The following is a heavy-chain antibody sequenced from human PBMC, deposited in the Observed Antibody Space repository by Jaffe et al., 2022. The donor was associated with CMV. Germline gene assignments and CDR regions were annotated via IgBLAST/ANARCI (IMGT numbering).Heavy chain of an antibody. J-gene: IGHJ3*02. V-gene: IGHV5-51*01. Sequence: EVQLVQSGAEVKKPGESLKISCKGSGYSFTSYWIGWVRQMPGKGLEWMGIIYPGDSDTRYSPSFQGQVTISADKSISTAFLQWSSLKASDTAMYYCARLSVYETAQPDAFDIWGQGTMVTVSS. CDR1: GYSFTSYW. D-gene: IGHD3-22*01. CDR2: IYPGDSDT. CDR3: ARLSVYETAQPDAFDI.